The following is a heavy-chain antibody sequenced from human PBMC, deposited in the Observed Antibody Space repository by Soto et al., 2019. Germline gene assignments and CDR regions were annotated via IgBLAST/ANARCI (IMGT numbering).Heavy chain of an antibody. D-gene: IGHD6-19*01. CDR1: GFPFSYYG. Sequence: GGSLRLSCEASGFPFSYYGLTWVRQAPGRGLEWASSIGRRGDATFYADSVRGRFSISRDNSKNTVTLQMDRLRGEDTARYYRARDSGFLEVAHSDDSWGEGALVTVSS. CDR3: ARDSGFLEVAHSDDS. V-gene: IGHV3-23*01. CDR2: IGRRGDAT. J-gene: IGHJ4*02.